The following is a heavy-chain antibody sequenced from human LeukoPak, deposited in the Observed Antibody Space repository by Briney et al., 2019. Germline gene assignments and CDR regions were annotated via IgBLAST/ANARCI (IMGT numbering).Heavy chain of an antibody. D-gene: IGHD3-22*01. CDR2: IYTSGST. CDR3: AREVGSSGYYYYYYMDV. J-gene: IGHJ6*03. V-gene: IGHV4-4*07. Sequence: SETLSLTCSVSGGSISIYYWSWIRQPAGKGLEWIGRIYTSGSTNYNPSLKSRVTISVDTSKNQFSLKLSSVTAADTAVYYCAREVGSSGYYYYYYMDVWGKGTTVTVSS. CDR1: GGSISIYY.